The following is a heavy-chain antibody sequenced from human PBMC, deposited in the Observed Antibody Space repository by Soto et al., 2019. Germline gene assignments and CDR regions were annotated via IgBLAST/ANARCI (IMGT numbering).Heavy chain of an antibody. Sequence: ASVKVSCKVSGYTLTELSMHWVRQAPGKGLEWMGGFDPEDGETIYAQKFQGRVTMTEDTSTDTAYMELSSLRSEDTAVYYCATARPSITYLGNCAFDIWGQGTMVTVSS. J-gene: IGHJ3*02. V-gene: IGHV1-24*01. CDR2: FDPEDGET. CDR3: ATARPSITYLGNCAFDI. D-gene: IGHD7-27*01. CDR1: GYTLTELS.